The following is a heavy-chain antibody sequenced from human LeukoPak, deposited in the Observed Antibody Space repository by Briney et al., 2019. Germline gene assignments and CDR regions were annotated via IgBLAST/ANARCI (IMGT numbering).Heavy chain of an antibody. Sequence: GGSLRLSCTVSGFTVSSNSMSWVRQAPGKGLEWVSFIYSDNTHYSDSVKGRFTISRDNSKNTLYLQMNSLRAEDTAVYYCASDPLNILTGYNWGQGTLVTVSS. CDR2: IYSDNT. D-gene: IGHD3-9*01. CDR1: GFTVSSNS. J-gene: IGHJ4*02. V-gene: IGHV3-53*01. CDR3: ASDPLNILTGYN.